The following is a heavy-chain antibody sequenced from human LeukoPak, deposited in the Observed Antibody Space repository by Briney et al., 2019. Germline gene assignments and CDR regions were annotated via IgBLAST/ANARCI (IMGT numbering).Heavy chain of an antibody. J-gene: IGHJ4*02. CDR3: AKDRSCTNDVCHGDFDY. CDR1: GFTFSSYS. Sequence: GGSLRLSCAASGFTFSSYSMNWVRQAPGKGLEWISYISSTSSTIYYGDSVKGRFTISRDNSKNTLYLQMNSLRAEDTAIYYCAKDRSCTNDVCHGDFDYWGQGTLVTVSS. CDR2: ISSTSSTI. V-gene: IGHV3-48*01. D-gene: IGHD2-8*01.